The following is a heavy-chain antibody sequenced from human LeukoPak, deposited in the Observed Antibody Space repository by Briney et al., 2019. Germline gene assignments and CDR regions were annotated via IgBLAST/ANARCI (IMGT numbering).Heavy chain of an antibody. J-gene: IGHJ6*02. CDR3: AKEVDYYYYYGMDV. V-gene: IGHV3-64*04. Sequence: GGSLRLSCSASGFTFSSLGMHWVRQAPGKGLEHVSTIGSDGDSIYYADSVKDRFTISRDNSKNALYLQMNSLRAEDTAVYYCAKEVDYYYYYGMDVWGQGTTVTVSS. CDR2: IGSDGDSI. D-gene: IGHD1-26*01. CDR1: GFTFSSLG.